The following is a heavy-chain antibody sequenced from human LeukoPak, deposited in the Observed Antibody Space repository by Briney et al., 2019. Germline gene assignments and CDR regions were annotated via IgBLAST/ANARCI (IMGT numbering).Heavy chain of an antibody. J-gene: IGHJ4*02. D-gene: IGHD5-18*01. CDR1: GGSMTTHH. CDR2: AFDSGRT. CDR3: TTIKRGNIFGYFDF. V-gene: IGHV4-59*11. Sequence: SETLSLTCTVSGGSMTTHHWNWIRQAPGKGLEWIGYAFDSGRTKENPSLKSRVTLSADTSKNQLSLRLSSVTAADTAVYYCTTIKRGNIFGYFDFWGQGILVTVSS.